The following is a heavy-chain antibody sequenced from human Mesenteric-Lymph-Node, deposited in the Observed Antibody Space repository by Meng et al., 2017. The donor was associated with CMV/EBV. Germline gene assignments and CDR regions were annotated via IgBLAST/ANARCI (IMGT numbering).Heavy chain of an antibody. CDR3: ASGYCSSTSCPDFDY. Sequence: GGSLRLSCAASGFTFSSYSMNWVRQAPGKGLEWVSYISSSGHTLDYADSVKGRFTISRDNAKNSLYLQVNSLRAEDTAVYYCASGYCSSTSCPDFDYWGQGTLVTVSS. V-gene: IGHV3-48*04. CDR1: GFTFSSYS. J-gene: IGHJ4*02. D-gene: IGHD2-2*01. CDR2: ISSSGHTL.